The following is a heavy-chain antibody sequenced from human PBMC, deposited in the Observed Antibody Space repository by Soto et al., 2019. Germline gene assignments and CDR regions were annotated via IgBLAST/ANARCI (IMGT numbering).Heavy chain of an antibody. J-gene: IGHJ4*02. Sequence: GGSLRLSCAASGFTFSSYAMSWVRQAPGKGLEWVSAISGSGGSTYYADSVKGRFTISRDNSKNTLYLQMNSLRAEDTAVYYCVSMITFGGVIVIPVVYFDYWGQGTLVTVSS. V-gene: IGHV3-23*01. CDR1: GFTFSSYA. D-gene: IGHD3-16*02. CDR3: VSMITFGGVIVIPVVYFDY. CDR2: ISGSGGST.